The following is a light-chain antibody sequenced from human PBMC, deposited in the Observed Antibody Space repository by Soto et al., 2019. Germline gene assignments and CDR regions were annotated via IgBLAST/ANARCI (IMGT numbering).Light chain of an antibody. CDR1: QSVLYSSNNKNY. CDR2: WAS. J-gene: IGKJ1*01. V-gene: IGKV4-1*01. Sequence: DIVMTQSPDSLAVSLGERATINCKSSQSVLYSSNNKNYIDWYQQKPGQPPKLLIYWASTRESGVPDRFSGSGSGTDFTLTISSLQAEDVAFYYCQQYYSIPRTFGQGTKVEIK. CDR3: QQYYSIPRT.